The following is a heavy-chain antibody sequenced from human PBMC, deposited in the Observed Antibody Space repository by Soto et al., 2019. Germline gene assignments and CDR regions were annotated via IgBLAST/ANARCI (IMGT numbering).Heavy chain of an antibody. CDR2: ISTNTYYI. CDR1: GFTFRGYT. J-gene: IGHJ4*02. D-gene: IGHD3-16*02. V-gene: IGHV3-21*01. CDR3: ARLQGNDYIWGSYRPVDF. Sequence: PGGSLRLSCAASGFTFRGYTMAWVRQAPGKGLEWVSFISTNTYYIYYTDSLRGRFTISRDNTKNSVFLQMNSLRAEDTAVYFCARLQGNDYIWGSYRPVDFWGRGTLVTVSS.